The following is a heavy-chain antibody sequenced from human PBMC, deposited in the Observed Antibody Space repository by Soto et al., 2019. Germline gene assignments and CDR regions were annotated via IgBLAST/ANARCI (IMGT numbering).Heavy chain of an antibody. CDR2: VSSDGGSK. CDR1: GFTFSTYT. D-gene: IGHD2-2*01. J-gene: IGHJ4*02. V-gene: IGHV3-64D*08. Sequence: EVQLVESGGGLVQPGGSLRLSCSASGFTFSTYTLYWVRQAPGRGLESVSVVSSDGGSKHYAASVKGRFTISRDNSMSTLYLQMNSLKPEDTAVYYCAKPGYSSSAFDSWGQGTLVTVSS. CDR3: AKPGYSSSAFDS.